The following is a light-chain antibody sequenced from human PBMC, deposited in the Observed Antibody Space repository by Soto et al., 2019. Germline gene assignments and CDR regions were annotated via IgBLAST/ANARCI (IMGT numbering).Light chain of an antibody. CDR1: QSVGRNY. CDR2: RIS. CDR3: QQYDKVPQT. Sequence: EIVLTQSPGTLSLSPGERATLSCRASQSVGRNYLAWYQQKPGQAPRLLIHRISTRATGIPDRFSGSGSPTDCTLTIGRLEPEDSAVYSCQQYDKVPQTFGPGTRVYIK. J-gene: IGKJ1*01. V-gene: IGKV3-20*01.